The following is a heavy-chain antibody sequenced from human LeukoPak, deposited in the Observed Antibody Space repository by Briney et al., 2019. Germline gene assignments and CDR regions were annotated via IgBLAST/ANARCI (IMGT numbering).Heavy chain of an antibody. J-gene: IGHJ1*01. D-gene: IGHD6-19*01. CDR1: GFTLSSYS. V-gene: IGHV3-64*01. Sequence: GGSLXLSXAASGFTLSSYSMHWVRQAPGKGLEFVSAISKNGRNTYYGNSMKGRFTISREICKNTLYLKMGSLRTEDMAVYYCARVDSGSACASWGQGILVTVSS. CDR2: ISKNGRNT. CDR3: ARVDSGSACAS.